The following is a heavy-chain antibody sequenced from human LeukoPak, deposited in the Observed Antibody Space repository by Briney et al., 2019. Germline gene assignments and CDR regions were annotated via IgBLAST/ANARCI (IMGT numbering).Heavy chain of an antibody. CDR3: ARDQMNIAAAGAYFDY. V-gene: IGHV1-2*02. CDR1: GYTFTGYY. CDR2: INPNSGGT. D-gene: IGHD6-13*01. J-gene: IGHJ4*02. Sequence: ASVKVSCKASGYTFTGYYMHWVRQAPGQGLEWMGWINPNSGGTNYAQKFQGGVTMTRDTSISTAYMELSRLRSDDAAVYYCARDQMNIAAAGAYFDYWGQGTLVTVSS.